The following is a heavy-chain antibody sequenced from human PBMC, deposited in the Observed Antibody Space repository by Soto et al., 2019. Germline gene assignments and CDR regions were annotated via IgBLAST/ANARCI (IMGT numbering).Heavy chain of an antibody. Sequence: QVQLVQSGAEVKKPGSSVKVSCKASGGTFSSYAISWVRQAPGQGLEWMGGVIPIFGTANYAQKFQGRVTITADESTSTAYMDLSSLRSEDTAVYYCARDLYYYYDSSGYLHYWGQGTLVTVSS. V-gene: IGHV1-69*01. J-gene: IGHJ4*02. CDR2: VIPIFGTA. D-gene: IGHD3-22*01. CDR3: ARDLYYYYDSSGYLHY. CDR1: GGTFSSYA.